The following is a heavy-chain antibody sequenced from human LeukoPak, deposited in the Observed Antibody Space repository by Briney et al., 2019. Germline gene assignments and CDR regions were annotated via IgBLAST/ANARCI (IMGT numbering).Heavy chain of an antibody. V-gene: IGHV3-23*01. CDR3: VKGHPYYYGSGSFPFDY. J-gene: IGHJ4*02. CDR2: IVGSGGST. D-gene: IGHD3-10*01. CDR1: GFTFSSYA. Sequence: GASLRLSCAASGFTFSSYAMSWVRQAPGKGLEWVSAIVGSGGSTYYADSVKGRFTISRDNSKNTLCLQMNSLRAEDTAVYYCVKGHPYYYGSGSFPFDYWGQGTLVTVSS.